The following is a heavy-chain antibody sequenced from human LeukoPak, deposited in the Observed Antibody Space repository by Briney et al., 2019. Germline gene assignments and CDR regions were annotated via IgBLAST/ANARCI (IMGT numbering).Heavy chain of an antibody. J-gene: IGHJ4*02. CDR1: GGSISSYY. D-gene: IGHD3-10*01. CDR2: IYHSGST. CDR3: ARTYGSGSYYY. V-gene: IGHV4-59*01. Sequence: SETLSLTCTVSGGSISSYYWSWIRQPPGKGLEWIGYIYHSGSTNYNPSLKSRVTISVDTSKNQFSLKLSSVTAADTAVYYCARTYGSGSYYYWGQGTLVTVSS.